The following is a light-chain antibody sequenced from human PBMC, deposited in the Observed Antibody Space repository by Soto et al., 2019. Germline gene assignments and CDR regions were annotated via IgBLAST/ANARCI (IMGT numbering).Light chain of an antibody. V-gene: IGLV1-47*02. J-gene: IGLJ1*01. CDR1: SSNIGGTNY. CDR3: AAWDDSLSGHV. Sequence: QAVLTQPPSASGTPGQRVFISCSGSSSNIGGTNYAYWYQQLPGAAPKLLMHSNNLRPSGVPERISGSKSGTSASLAISGLRSEDEAVYYCAAWDDSLSGHVFGTGTKLTVL. CDR2: SNN.